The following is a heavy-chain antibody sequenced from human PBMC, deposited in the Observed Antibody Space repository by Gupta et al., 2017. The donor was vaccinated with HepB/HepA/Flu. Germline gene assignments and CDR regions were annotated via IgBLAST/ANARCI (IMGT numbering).Heavy chain of an antibody. CDR3: ANSLGMYSSSFVDY. J-gene: IGHJ4*02. CDR1: GFTFSSYA. V-gene: IGHV3-23*01. D-gene: IGHD6-13*01. CDR2: ISGSGGST. Sequence: EVQLLESGGGLVQPGGSLRLSCAASGFTFSSYAMSWVRQAPGKGLEWVSAISGSGGSTYYADSVKGRFTISRDNSKNTLYLQMNSLRAEDTAVYYCANSLGMYSSSFVDYWGQGTLVTVSS.